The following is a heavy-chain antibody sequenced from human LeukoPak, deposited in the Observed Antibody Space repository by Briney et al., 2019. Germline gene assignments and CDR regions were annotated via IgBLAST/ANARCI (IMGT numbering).Heavy chain of an antibody. V-gene: IGHV3-48*03. J-gene: IGHJ3*02. CDR2: INSGGTTM. CDR1: GFAFISSE. Sequence: GGSLRLSCAASGFAFISSEMNWVRQAPGKGLEWVSHINSGGTTMYNADAVKGRFTISRDSARNSLYLQMNNLRAEDTAVYYCTREVVTQSIYSVYDAFDIWGRGTMVTVSS. D-gene: IGHD5/OR15-5a*01. CDR3: TREVVTQSIYSVYDAFDI.